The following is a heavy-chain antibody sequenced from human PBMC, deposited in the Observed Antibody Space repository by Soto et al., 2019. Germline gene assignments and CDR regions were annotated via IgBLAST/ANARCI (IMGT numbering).Heavy chain of an antibody. D-gene: IGHD2-15*01. CDR2: IYWDDDK. Sequence: SGPTLVKPTQTLTLTCTFSGFSLSTSGVGVGWIRQPPGKALEWLALIYWDDDKRYSPSLKSRLTITKDTSKNQVVLTMTNMDPVDTATYYCAHRPVTTGGSCLGGFDYWGQGTLVTVSS. J-gene: IGHJ4*02. CDR3: AHRPVTTGGSCLGGFDY. V-gene: IGHV2-5*02. CDR1: GFSLSTSGVG.